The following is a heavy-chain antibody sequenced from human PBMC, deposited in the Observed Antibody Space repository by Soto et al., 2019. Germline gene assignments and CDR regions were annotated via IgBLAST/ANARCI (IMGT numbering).Heavy chain of an antibody. V-gene: IGHV1-8*01. Sequence: VQLVQSGAEVKKPGASVKVSCKASGYTFTSSDISWVRQANGQGLEWLGWMHPNSGITGYTQKFQGRVTMTRNTSISTAYMELSSLRSEDTAVYYCAVGFRSGWVFDYWGQGALVTVSS. D-gene: IGHD6-19*01. CDR3: AVGFRSGWVFDY. J-gene: IGHJ4*02. CDR1: GYTFTSSD. CDR2: MHPNSGIT.